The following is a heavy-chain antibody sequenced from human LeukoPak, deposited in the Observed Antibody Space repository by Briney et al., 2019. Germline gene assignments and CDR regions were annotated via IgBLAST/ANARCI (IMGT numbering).Heavy chain of an antibody. CDR3: AKDLAVAGNSYYYYYMDV. CDR2: IWYDGSNK. D-gene: IGHD6-19*01. V-gene: IGHV3-33*06. CDR1: GFTFSNHG. Sequence: PGGSLRLSCVASGFTFSNHGVHWVRQAPGKGPEWLAVIWYDGSNKYYADSVKGRFTISRDNSKNTLYLHMSSLRAEDTAMYYCAKDLAVAGNSYYYYYMDVWGKGTTVTVSS. J-gene: IGHJ6*03.